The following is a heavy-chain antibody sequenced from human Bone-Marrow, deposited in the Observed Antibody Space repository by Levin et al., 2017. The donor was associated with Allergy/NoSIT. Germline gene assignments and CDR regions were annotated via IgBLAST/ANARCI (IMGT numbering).Heavy chain of an antibody. CDR2: IYYSGST. D-gene: IGHD2-15*01. V-gene: IGHV4-61*01. CDR3: ARAYCSGGSCSTSNPYYYYGMDV. CDR1: GGSVSSGSYY. Sequence: SETLSLTCTVSGGSVSSGSYYWSWIRQPPGKGLEWIGYIYYSGSTNYNPSLKSRVTISVDTSKNQFSLKLSSVTAADTAVYYCARAYCSGGSCSTSNPYYYYGMDVWGQGTTVTVSS. J-gene: IGHJ6*02.